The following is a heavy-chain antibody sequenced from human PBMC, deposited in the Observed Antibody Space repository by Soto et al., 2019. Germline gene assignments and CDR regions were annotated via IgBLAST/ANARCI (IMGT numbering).Heavy chain of an antibody. CDR1: GFTFSSDA. Sequence: EVQLLESGGGLVQPGGSLRLSCAASGFTFSSDAMSWVRQAPGKGLEWVSAISGSGGSTYYADSVKGRFTISRDNAKNTRYLQMNSLRAEDTAVYYCAKDLSGGINAFDIWGQGTMVTVSS. CDR2: ISGSGGST. V-gene: IGHV3-23*01. CDR3: AKDLSGGINAFDI. J-gene: IGHJ3*02. D-gene: IGHD3-10*01.